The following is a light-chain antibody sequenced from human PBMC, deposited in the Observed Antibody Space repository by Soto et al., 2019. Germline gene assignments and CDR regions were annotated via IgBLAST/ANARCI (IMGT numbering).Light chain of an antibody. V-gene: IGKV3-11*01. J-gene: IGKJ4*01. CDR2: AAS. CDR1: QSVSSN. Sequence: EIVLMQSPATLSLSPGERATLSCRASQSVSSNLAWYQQNPGRAPRLLIFAASNRATGIPARFSGSGSGTDFTLTISSLEPEDFAIYYCQQHSNWPLTFGGGTNLEIK. CDR3: QQHSNWPLT.